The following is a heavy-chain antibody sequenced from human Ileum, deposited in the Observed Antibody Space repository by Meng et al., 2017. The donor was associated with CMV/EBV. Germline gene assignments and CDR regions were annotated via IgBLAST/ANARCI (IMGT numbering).Heavy chain of an antibody. J-gene: IGHJ5*02. CDR3: ARDVIRDDTGSWFDP. V-gene: IGHV4-4*07. D-gene: IGHD3-9*01. CDR1: GASIRSYC. CDR2: FTARGNT. Sequence: GQLRDSGPGLVKPSETLSLTGSVSGASIRSYCWSWIRQPAGKGLEWIGRFTARGNTNYNPSLKSRVTMSLDTSLNQFSLRLNSVTAADTAVYYCARDVIRDDTGSWFDPWGQGTLVTVSS.